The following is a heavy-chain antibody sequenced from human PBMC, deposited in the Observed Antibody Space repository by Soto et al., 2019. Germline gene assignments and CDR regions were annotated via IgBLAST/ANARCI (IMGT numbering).Heavy chain of an antibody. CDR1: GFTFSSYS. D-gene: IGHD5-18*01. Sequence: GGSLRLSCAASGFTFSSYSMNWVRQAPGKGLEWVSSISSSSSYIYYADSVKGRFTISRDNAKNSLYLQMNSLRAEDTAVYYCARDQPGYSYGYGLGYWGQGTLVIVSS. CDR2: ISSSSSYI. CDR3: ARDQPGYSYGYGLGY. V-gene: IGHV3-21*01. J-gene: IGHJ4*02.